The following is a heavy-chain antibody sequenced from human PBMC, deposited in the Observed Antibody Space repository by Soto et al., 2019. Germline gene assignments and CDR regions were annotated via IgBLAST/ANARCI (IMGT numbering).Heavy chain of an antibody. D-gene: IGHD3-22*01. Sequence: PSETLSLTCTVSGGSISSSDYYWNWIRQPPGKGLEWIGYISYSGSTYYNPSLKSRVTISIDTSKNQISLELRSVSAADTAVYFCARDLTRSGYYYVSRGSALATFDPWGQGALVTVSS. CDR2: ISYSGST. CDR3: ARDLTRSGYYYVSRGSALATFDP. J-gene: IGHJ5*02. CDR1: GGSISSSDYY. V-gene: IGHV4-30-4*01.